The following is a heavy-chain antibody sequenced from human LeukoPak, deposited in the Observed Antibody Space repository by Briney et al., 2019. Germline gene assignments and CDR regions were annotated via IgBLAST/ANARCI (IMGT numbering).Heavy chain of an antibody. D-gene: IGHD3-22*01. Sequence: SVKVSCKASGGTFSSYAISWVRQAPGQGLEWMGRIIPIFGTANYAQKFQGRVTITTDESTSTAYMELSSLRSEDTAVYYCARYYYDSSGYYSNAFDIWGQGTMVTVSS. CDR2: IIPIFGTA. CDR3: ARYYYDSSGYYSNAFDI. J-gene: IGHJ3*02. V-gene: IGHV1-69*05. CDR1: GGTFSSYA.